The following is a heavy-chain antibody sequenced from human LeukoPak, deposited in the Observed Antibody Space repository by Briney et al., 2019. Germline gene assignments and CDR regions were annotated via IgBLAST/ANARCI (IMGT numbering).Heavy chain of an antibody. D-gene: IGHD7-27*01. CDR1: GDNFPNYW. Sequence: GDSLKISCEGSGDNFPNYWIDWVRQMPGKGLEWMGSIYPDDSDIKYSPSFQGQVTISADKSISTAYLQWSSLKASDTAMYYCARRLVTGAFDIWGQGTMVTVSS. V-gene: IGHV5-51*01. CDR2: IYPDDSDI. J-gene: IGHJ3*02. CDR3: ARRLVTGAFDI.